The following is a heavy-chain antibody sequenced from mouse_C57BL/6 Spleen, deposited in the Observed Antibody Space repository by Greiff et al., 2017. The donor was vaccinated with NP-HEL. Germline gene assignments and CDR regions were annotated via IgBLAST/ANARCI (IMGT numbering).Heavy chain of an antibody. D-gene: IGHD2-5*01. Sequence: QVQLQQPGAELVRPGTSVKLSCKASGYTFTSYWMHWVKQRPGQGLEWIGVIDPSDSYTNYNQKFKGKATLTVDTSSSTAYMQLSSLTSEDSAVYYCARAYYSNNRAMDYWGQGTSVTVSS. J-gene: IGHJ4*01. CDR2: IDPSDSYT. V-gene: IGHV1-59*01. CDR3: ARAYYSNNRAMDY. CDR1: GYTFTSYW.